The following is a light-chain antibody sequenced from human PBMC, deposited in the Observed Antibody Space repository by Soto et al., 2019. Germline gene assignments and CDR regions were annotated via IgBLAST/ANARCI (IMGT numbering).Light chain of an antibody. V-gene: IGLV1-47*01. CDR2: RNN. J-gene: IGLJ2*01. CDR3: AAWDDSLSGVV. Sequence: QSVLTQPPSASGTPGQRVTISCSGSSSNLGSNYVFWYQHLPGTAPKLLIYRNNQRPSGVPDLFSGSKSGTSASLAISGLRSEDETDYYCAAWDDSLSGVVFGGGTKVTVL. CDR1: SSNLGSNY.